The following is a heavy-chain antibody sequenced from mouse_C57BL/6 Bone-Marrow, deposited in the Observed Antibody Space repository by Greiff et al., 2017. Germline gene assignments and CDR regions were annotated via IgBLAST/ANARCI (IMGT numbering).Heavy chain of an antibody. CDR3: ARNPVTGPFDY. D-gene: IGHD4-1*01. CDR2: IHPNSGST. V-gene: IGHV1-64*01. J-gene: IGHJ2*01. Sequence: QVQLQQSGAELVKPGASVKLSCKASGYTFTSYWMHWVKQRPGQGLEWIGMIHPNSGSTNYNEKFKSKATLTVDKSSSTAYMQLSSLTSEDSAVYYCARNPVTGPFDYWGQGTTLTVSS. CDR1: GYTFTSYW.